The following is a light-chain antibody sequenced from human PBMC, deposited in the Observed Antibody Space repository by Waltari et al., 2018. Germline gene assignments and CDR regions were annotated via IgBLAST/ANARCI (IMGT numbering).Light chain of an antibody. V-gene: IGKV1-39*01. CDR3: QQSHSVPYT. J-gene: IGKJ2*01. CDR1: QDINRN. CDR2: VAS. Sequence: DIQMTQSPSSLSPSVGDRIIITCRASQDINRNLNWYQKQVGKAPKLLIYVASNLQSGVPTRFSGSGSETDYNRIISSLQPEDSASYVCQQSHSVPYTFGQETKLVIK.